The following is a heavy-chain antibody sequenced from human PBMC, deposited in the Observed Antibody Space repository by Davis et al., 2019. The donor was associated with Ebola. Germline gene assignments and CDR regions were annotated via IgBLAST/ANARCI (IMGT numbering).Heavy chain of an antibody. Sequence: GGSLRLSCVASGFTFSSYTMNWVRQAPGKGLEWLSYISSSSLTTYSADSVKGRFTVSRDNAKNSLYLEMNSLRDEDTAVYYCARVVAGVVGADYWGQGTLVTVSS. CDR2: ISSSSLTT. D-gene: IGHD2-15*01. J-gene: IGHJ4*02. V-gene: IGHV3-48*02. CDR1: GFTFSSYT. CDR3: ARVVAGVVGADY.